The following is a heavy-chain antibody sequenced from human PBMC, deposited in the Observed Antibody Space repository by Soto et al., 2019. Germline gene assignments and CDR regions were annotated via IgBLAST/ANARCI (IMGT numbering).Heavy chain of an antibody. D-gene: IGHD2-15*01. Sequence: PSETLSLTCTVSGGSISSGGYYWSWIRQHPGKGLEWIGYIYYSGSTYYNPSLKSRVTISVDTSKNQFSLKLSSVTAADTAVYYCARVGYCSGGSCYPRFYYYYGMDVWGQGTTVTVSS. CDR2: IYYSGST. CDR3: ARVGYCSGGSCYPRFYYYYGMDV. CDR1: GGSISSGGYY. J-gene: IGHJ6*02. V-gene: IGHV4-31*03.